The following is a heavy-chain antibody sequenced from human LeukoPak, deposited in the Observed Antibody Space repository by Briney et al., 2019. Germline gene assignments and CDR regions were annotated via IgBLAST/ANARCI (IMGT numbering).Heavy chain of an antibody. Sequence: GGSLRLSCTASGFTFSSYWMHWVRQTPGRGRVWVSRINTDGSRTNYADSVKGRFTISRDNAKNTLYLQMNSLRAEDTAVYFCARPVYYGSQSYWDYWGQGTLVTVSS. CDR2: INTDGSRT. V-gene: IGHV3-74*01. CDR1: GFTFSSYW. J-gene: IGHJ4*02. D-gene: IGHD3-10*01. CDR3: ARPVYYGSQSYWDY.